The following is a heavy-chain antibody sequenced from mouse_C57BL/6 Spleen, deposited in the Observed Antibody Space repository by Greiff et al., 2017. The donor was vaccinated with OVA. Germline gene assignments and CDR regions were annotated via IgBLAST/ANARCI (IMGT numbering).Heavy chain of an antibody. CDR3: ARDIMGY. CDR2: ISDGGSYT. J-gene: IGHJ2*01. CDR1: GFTFSSYA. V-gene: IGHV5-4*01. Sequence: DVHLVESGGGLVKPGGSLKLSCAASGFTFSSYAMSWVRQTPEKRLEWVATISDGGSYTYDPDNVKGRFTISRDNAKNNLYLQMSHLKSEDTAMYYCARDIMGYWGQGTTLTVSS. D-gene: IGHD1-3*01.